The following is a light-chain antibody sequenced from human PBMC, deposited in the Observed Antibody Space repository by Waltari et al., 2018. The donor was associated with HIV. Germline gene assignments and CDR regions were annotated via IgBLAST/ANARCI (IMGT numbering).Light chain of an antibody. Sequence: VGDRVTITCRASQSISSYLNWYQQKPGKAPKLLIYAASSLQSGVPSRFSGSGSGTDFTLTISSLQPEDFATYYCQQSYSTPQTFGQGTKVEIK. CDR3: QQSYSTPQT. CDR1: QSISSY. CDR2: AAS. V-gene: IGKV1-39*01. J-gene: IGKJ1*01.